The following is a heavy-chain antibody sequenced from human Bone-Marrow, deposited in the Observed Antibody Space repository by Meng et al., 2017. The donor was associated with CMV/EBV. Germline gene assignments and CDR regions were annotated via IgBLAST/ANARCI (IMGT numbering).Heavy chain of an antibody. CDR1: GGSISSGDYY. V-gene: IGHV4-30-4*08. CDR3: SKSTYCGGDCSYYYYYGMDV. D-gene: IGHD2-21*01. J-gene: IGHJ6*01. Sequence: LRLSCTVSGGSISSGDYYWSWIRQPPGKGLEWIGYIYYSGSTYYNPSLKSRVTISVDTSKNQFSLKLSSVTAADTAGYYCSKSTYCGGDCSYYYYYGMDVWGQGTTVTGSA. CDR2: IYYSGST.